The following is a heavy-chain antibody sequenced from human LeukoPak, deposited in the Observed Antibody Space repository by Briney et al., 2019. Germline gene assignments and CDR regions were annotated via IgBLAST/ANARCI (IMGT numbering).Heavy chain of an antibody. CDR2: ISYDGSNK. V-gene: IGHV3-30-3*01. D-gene: IGHD3-3*01. J-gene: IGHJ4*02. CDR1: GFTFSSYA. Sequence: GGSLRLSCAASGFTFSSYAMHWVRQAPGKGLEWVAVISYDGSNKYYADSVKGRFTISRDNSKNTLYLQMNSLRAEDTAVYYCARGGRRRATYYDFWSGYYPFDYWGQGTLVTVSS. CDR3: ARGGRRRATYYDFWSGYYPFDY.